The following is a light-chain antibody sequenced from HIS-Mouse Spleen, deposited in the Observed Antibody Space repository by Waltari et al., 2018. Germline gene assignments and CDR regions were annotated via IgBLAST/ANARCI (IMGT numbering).Light chain of an antibody. CDR1: NIGSKS. CDR3: QVWDSSSDHVV. CDR2: DDR. J-gene: IGLJ2*01. Sequence: SYVLTQPPSVSVAPGKTARITCGGNNIGSKSVPWYQQKPGQAPVLVVYDDRDRPSGIPGRFAGSNSGNTATLTISRVEAGDEADYYCQVWDSSSDHVVFGGGTKLTVL. V-gene: IGLV3-21*03.